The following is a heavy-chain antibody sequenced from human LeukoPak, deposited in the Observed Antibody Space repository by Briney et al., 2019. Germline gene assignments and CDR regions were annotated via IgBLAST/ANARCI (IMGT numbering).Heavy chain of an antibody. CDR1: GGTFSSYA. CDR2: IIPIFGTA. Sequence: ASVKVSCKASGGTFSSYAISWVRQAPGQGLEWMGGIIPIFGTANYAQKFQGRVTITADKSTSTAYMELSSLRSEDTAVYYCARARYIVVVPAYYMDVWGKGTTVTVSS. D-gene: IGHD2-2*01. CDR3: ARARYIVVVPAYYMDV. J-gene: IGHJ6*03. V-gene: IGHV1-69*06.